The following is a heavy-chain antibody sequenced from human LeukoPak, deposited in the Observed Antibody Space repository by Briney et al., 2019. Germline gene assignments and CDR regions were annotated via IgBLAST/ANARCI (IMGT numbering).Heavy chain of an antibody. CDR1: GFNVGSKH. J-gene: IGHJ4*02. Sequence: PGGSLRLSCAASGFNVGSKHMNWVRQAPGKGLEWVSGIYPGGDSYYADSLKGRFIISTDISKNTVFLQMNSLRDEDTAVYHCARLNFGDDYWGQGALVTVSS. D-gene: IGHD4-17*01. CDR3: ARLNFGDDY. V-gene: IGHV3-53*01. CDR2: IYPGGDS.